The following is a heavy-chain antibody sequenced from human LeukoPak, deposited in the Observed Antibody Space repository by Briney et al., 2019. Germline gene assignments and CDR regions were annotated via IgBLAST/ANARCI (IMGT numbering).Heavy chain of an antibody. V-gene: IGHV4-39*07. D-gene: IGHD6-19*01. Sequence: SETLSLTCTVSGGSISSSSYYWGWIRQPPGKGLEWIGSIYYSGSTYYSPSLKSRVTISVDTSKNQFSLKLSSVTAADTAVYYCARGGRSSGYGRRYYFDYWGQGTLVTVSS. CDR3: ARGGRSSGYGRRYYFDY. CDR2: IYYSGST. J-gene: IGHJ4*02. CDR1: GGSISSSSYY.